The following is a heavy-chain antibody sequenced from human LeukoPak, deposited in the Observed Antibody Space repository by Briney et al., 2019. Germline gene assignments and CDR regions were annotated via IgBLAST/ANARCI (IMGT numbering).Heavy chain of an antibody. CDR1: GGSISSYY. Sequence: SETLSLTCTVSGGSISSYYWSWIRQPPGKGLEWIGYIYYSGSTNYNPSLKSRVTISVDTSKNQFSLKLSSVTAADTAVYYCARGAAGETFDYWGQGTLVTVSS. CDR3: ARGAAGETFDY. J-gene: IGHJ4*02. D-gene: IGHD6-25*01. V-gene: IGHV4-59*01. CDR2: IYYSGST.